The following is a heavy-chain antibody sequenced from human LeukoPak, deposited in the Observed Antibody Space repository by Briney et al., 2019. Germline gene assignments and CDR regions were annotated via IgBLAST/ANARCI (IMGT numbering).Heavy chain of an antibody. V-gene: IGHV4-61*01. Sequence: SEALSLTCTVSGGTVSSGINYWSWIRQPPGKGVEWIGYIYYSGSTNYNPSLKSRVTISVDTSKNQFSLKLSSVTAADTAVYYCARVSFRAVADAIPAAFDNRGQGTLVTVSS. J-gene: IGHJ4*02. D-gene: IGHD6-19*01. CDR3: ARVSFRAVADAIPAAFDN. CDR1: GGTVSSGINY. CDR2: IYYSGST.